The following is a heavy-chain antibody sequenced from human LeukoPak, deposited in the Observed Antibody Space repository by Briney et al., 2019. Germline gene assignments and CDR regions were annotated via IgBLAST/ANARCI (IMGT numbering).Heavy chain of an antibody. CDR3: GRGVGSGLTYDAFDI. CDR1: GFTFSSYW. V-gene: IGHV3-7*01. D-gene: IGHD6-19*01. J-gene: IGHJ3*02. CDR2: IKQDGSEK. Sequence: GGSLRLSCAASGFTFSSYWMSWVRQAPGKGLEWVANIKQDGSEKYYVDSVKGRFTISRDNAKNSLYLQMNSLRAEDTAVYYCGRGVGSGLTYDAFDIWGPGEMGTLSS.